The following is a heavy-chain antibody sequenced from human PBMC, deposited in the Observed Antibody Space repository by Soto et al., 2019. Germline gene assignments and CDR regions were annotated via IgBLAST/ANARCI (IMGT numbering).Heavy chain of an antibody. D-gene: IGHD5-18*01. V-gene: IGHV1-18*01. CDR3: ARDRDTAIVTSWFDP. Sequence: GASVKGSCKASGYTFTSYGISWVRQAPGQGLEWMGWISAYNGNTNYAQKLQGRVTMTTDTSTSTAYMELRSLRSDDTAVYYCARDRDTAIVTSWFDPWGQGTLVTVSS. J-gene: IGHJ5*02. CDR2: ISAYNGNT. CDR1: GYTFTSYG.